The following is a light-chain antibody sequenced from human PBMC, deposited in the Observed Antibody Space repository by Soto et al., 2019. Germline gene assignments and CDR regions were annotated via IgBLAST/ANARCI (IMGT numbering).Light chain of an antibody. Sequence: QSVLTQPPSASGTPGQRVTISGSGSSSNIGSNTVNWYQQLPGTAPKLLIYSNNQRPSGVPDRFSGSKSGTSASLAISGLQSEDEADYYCAAWDDSLNGRVFGGGTKLPVL. CDR3: AAWDDSLNGRV. CDR1: SSNIGSNT. V-gene: IGLV1-44*01. J-gene: IGLJ3*02. CDR2: SNN.